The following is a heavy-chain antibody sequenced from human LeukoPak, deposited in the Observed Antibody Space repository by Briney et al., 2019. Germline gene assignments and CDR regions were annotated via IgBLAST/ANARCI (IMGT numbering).Heavy chain of an antibody. D-gene: IGHD3-10*01. V-gene: IGHV3-23*01. CDR2: ISGGGGAT. J-gene: IGHJ4*02. CDR1: GFIFSNSW. Sequence: PGGSLRLSCGASGFIFSNSWMSWVRQAPGKGLEWVSTISGGGGATYYADSVQGRFTISKDNSKNTLFLQLNSLRAEDTAIYYCAKDVTMVRGVFPKGYFDSWGQGTLVTVSS. CDR3: AKDVTMVRGVFPKGYFDS.